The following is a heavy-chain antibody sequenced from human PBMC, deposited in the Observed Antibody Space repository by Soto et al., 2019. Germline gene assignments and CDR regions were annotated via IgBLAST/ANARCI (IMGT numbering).Heavy chain of an antibody. CDR2: TYYRSKWYN. CDR3: ARAGHSSGWYLDY. Sequence: SQTLSLPCAISGDSVSSNSAAWNWIRQSTSRGLEWLGRTYYRSKWYNDYAVSVKSRITINPDTSKNQFSLQLNSVTPEDTAVYYCARAGHSSGWYLDYWGQGTLVTVSS. CDR1: GDSVSSNSAA. V-gene: IGHV6-1*01. D-gene: IGHD6-19*01. J-gene: IGHJ4*02.